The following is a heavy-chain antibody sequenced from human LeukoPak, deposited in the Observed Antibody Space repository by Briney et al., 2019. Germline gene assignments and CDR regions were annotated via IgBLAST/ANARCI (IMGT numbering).Heavy chain of an antibody. CDR3: ARDTGIAASADQFDY. Sequence: GLSLRVSCAASRVIFSNYWMHWVRQTPRKGLVWVSRINRDGSSTSYADSVKGRFTIYRDNAKNRLYLQMNSLRAEDTAVYYCARDTGIAASADQFDYWGQGTLVTVSS. D-gene: IGHD6-13*01. J-gene: IGHJ4*02. CDR1: RVIFSNYW. CDR2: INRDGSST. V-gene: IGHV3-74*01.